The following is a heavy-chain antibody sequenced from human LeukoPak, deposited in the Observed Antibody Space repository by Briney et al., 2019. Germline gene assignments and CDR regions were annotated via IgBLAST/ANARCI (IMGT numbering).Heavy chain of an antibody. CDR1: GYTFTAYY. V-gene: IGHV1-2*04. Sequence: GASVKVSCKASGYTFTAYYMHWVRQAPGQGLEWMGWINANTGGTGYAQKFQDWVTMTRDTSISTVYMELNRLKSDDTAVYYCARWELSGEGRYFDYWGQGTLVTVSS. CDR3: ARWELSGEGRYFDY. J-gene: IGHJ4*02. CDR2: INANTGGT. D-gene: IGHD1-26*01.